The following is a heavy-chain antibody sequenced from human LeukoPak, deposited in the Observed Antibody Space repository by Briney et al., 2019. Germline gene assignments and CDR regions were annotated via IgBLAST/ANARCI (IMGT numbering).Heavy chain of an antibody. J-gene: IGHJ5*02. CDR3: ARDSLYYYGSGRFWFDP. CDR2: IYTSGIT. V-gene: IGHV4-61*02. Sequence: SETLSLTCPVSGGSISSGSYYWSWIRQPAGKGLEWIGRIYTSGITNYNPSLKSRVTISVDTSKNQFSLKLSSVTAADTAVYYCARDSLYYYGSGRFWFDPWGQGTLVTVSS. CDR1: GGSISSGSYY. D-gene: IGHD3-10*01.